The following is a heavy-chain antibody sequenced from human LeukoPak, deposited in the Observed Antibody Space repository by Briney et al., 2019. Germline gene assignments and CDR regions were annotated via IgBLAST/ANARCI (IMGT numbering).Heavy chain of an antibody. Sequence: PGQSLRPSSAAYAFTFDSHWVHWDRQAPGKVLVWFSRLDSDGTSTTDAGSVKGRFTTSRDNAKNILYLQMDSLRDEDTAVYYCARGSASQAYWGQGTLVTVSS. CDR3: ARGSASQAY. D-gene: IGHD2-15*01. J-gene: IGHJ4*02. CDR1: AFTFDSHW. V-gene: IGHV3-74*03. CDR2: LDSDGTST.